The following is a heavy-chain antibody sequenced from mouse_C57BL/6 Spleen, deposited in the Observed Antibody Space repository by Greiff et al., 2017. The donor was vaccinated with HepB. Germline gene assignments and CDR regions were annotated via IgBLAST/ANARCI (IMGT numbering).Heavy chain of an antibody. V-gene: IGHV1-82*01. CDR2: IYPGDGDT. CDR3: ARALYYAMDY. CDR1: GYAFSSSW. J-gene: IGHJ4*01. Sequence: VQLQQSGPELVKPGASVKISCKASGYAFSSSWMNWVKQRPGKGLEWIGRIYPGDGDTNYNGKFKGKATLTADKSSSTAYMQLSSLTSEDSAVYFRARALYYAMDYWGQGTSVTVSS.